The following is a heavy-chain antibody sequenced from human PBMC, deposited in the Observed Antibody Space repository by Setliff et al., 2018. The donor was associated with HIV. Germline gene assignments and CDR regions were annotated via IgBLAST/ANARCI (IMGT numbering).Heavy chain of an antibody. CDR2: ISTYNGNT. CDR3: AWNHPDHTTSHPEAFAL. CDR1: GYTFTAYY. J-gene: IGHJ3*01. V-gene: IGHV1-18*04. Sequence: GASVKVSCKASGYTFTAYYMHWVRQAPGQGLEWMGWISTYNGNTNYAQKLQGRVTMTTDTSTTTAYMELRSLKSDDTAMYYCAWNHPDHTTSHPEAFALWGQGTMVTVSS. D-gene: IGHD1-1*01.